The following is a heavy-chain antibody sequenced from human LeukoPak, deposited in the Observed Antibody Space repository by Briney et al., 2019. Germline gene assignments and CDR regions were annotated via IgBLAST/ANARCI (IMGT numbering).Heavy chain of an antibody. CDR1: GFTFSSYA. J-gene: IGHJ4*02. Sequence: GGSLRLSCAASGFTFSSYAMSWVRQAPGKGLEWVSAISGSGGSTYYADSVKGWFTISRGNSKNTLYLQMNSLRAEDTAVYYCAKGGGWYFYYFDYWGQGTLVTVSS. CDR2: ISGSGGST. V-gene: IGHV3-23*01. CDR3: AKGGGWYFYYFDY. D-gene: IGHD6-19*01.